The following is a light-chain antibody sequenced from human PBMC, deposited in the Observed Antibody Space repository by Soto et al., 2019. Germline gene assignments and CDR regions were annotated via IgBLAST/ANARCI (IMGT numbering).Light chain of an antibody. CDR2: DAT. CDR3: QQRSNWPPEVT. CDR1: QSVSSY. Sequence: EIVLTQSPATLSLSPGERATLSCRASQSVSSYLAWYKKKPGQAPRLLIYDATIRATGIPARFSGSGSGTDFTLTISSLEPEDFAVYYCQQRSNWPPEVTFGQGTRLEIK. J-gene: IGKJ5*01. V-gene: IGKV3-11*01.